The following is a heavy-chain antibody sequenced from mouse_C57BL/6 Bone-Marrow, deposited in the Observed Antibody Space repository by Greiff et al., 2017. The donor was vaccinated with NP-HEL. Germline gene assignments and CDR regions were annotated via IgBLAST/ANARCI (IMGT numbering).Heavy chain of an antibody. CDR2: INPNNGGT. D-gene: IGHD3-2*02. CDR1: GYTFTDYN. Sequence: VQLKQSGPELVKPGASVKMSCKASGYTFTDYNMHWVKQSHGKSLEWIGYINPNNGGTSYNQKFKSKATLTVNKSSSTAYMELRSLTSEDSAVYYCARRDSSGSAWFAYWGQGTLVTVSA. V-gene: IGHV1-22*01. CDR3: ARRDSSGSAWFAY. J-gene: IGHJ3*01.